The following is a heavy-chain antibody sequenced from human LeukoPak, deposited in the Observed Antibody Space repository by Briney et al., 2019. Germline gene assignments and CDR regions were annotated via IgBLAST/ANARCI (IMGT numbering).Heavy chain of an antibody. CDR3: TTSPPVIWFGELFPYYYYYMDV. CDR2: IKSKTDGGTT. V-gene: IGHV3-15*01. D-gene: IGHD3-10*01. CDR1: GFTFSNAW. J-gene: IGHJ6*03. Sequence: GGSLRLSCAASGFTFSNAWMSWVCQAPGKGLEWVGRIKSKTDGGTTDYAAPVKGRFTISRDDSKNTLYLQMNSLKTEDTAVYYCTTSPPVIWFGELFPYYYYYMDVWGKGTTVTISS.